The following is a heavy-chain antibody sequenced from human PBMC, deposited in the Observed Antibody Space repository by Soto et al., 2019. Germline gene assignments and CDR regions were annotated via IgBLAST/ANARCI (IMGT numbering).Heavy chain of an antibody. J-gene: IGHJ4*02. CDR2: ISYDGSNK. CDR1: GFTFSSYG. V-gene: IGHV3-30*18. Sequence: QVQLVESGGGVVQPGKSLRLSCAGSGFTFSSYGMDWVRQAPGKGLEWVAVISYDGSNKYYADSVKGRFTISRDNSKHTLYVQMSSLRADDTAVYYCAKDRMGAGVRGYFDYWGQGTLVTVSS. D-gene: IGHD3-10*01. CDR3: AKDRMGAGVRGYFDY.